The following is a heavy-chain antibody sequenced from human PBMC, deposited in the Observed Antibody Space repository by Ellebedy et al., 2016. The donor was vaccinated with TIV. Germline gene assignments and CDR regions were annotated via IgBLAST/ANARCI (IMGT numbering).Heavy chain of an antibody. CDR3: ARAGIVVVPTAIGV. D-gene: IGHD2-2*01. CDR2: INSDGSST. Sequence: GESLKISCAASGFTFSSYWMHWVRQAPGKGLVWVSRINSDGSSTSYADSVKGRLTISRDNAQNTLYLQMNSLRAEDMAVYYCARAGIVVVPTAIGVWGQGTLVTVSS. CDR1: GFTFSSYW. V-gene: IGHV3-74*01. J-gene: IGHJ4*02.